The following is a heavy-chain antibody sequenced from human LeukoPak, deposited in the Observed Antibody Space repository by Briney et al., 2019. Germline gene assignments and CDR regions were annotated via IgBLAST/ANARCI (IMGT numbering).Heavy chain of an antibody. CDR1: GYTFTGYY. D-gene: IGHD3-3*01. Sequence: GASVRVSCKASGYTFTGYYMHWVRQAPGQGLEWMGWINPNSGGTNYAQKFQGRVTMTRDTSISTAYMELSRLRSDDTAVYYCARVSTIRGLDYWFQGTLVTVSS. CDR2: INPNSGGT. J-gene: IGHJ4*02. V-gene: IGHV1-2*02. CDR3: ARVSTIRGLDY.